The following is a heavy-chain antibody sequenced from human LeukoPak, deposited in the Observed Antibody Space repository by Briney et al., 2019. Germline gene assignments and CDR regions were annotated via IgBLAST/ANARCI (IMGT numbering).Heavy chain of an antibody. D-gene: IGHD4-17*01. V-gene: IGHV3-23*01. CDR3: ANRPDYGDHQSDFDY. J-gene: IGHJ4*02. Sequence: PGGSLRLSCAASGFTFSSYAMSWVRQAPGKGLEWVSAISGSGGSTYYADFVKGRFTISRDNSKNTLYLQMNSLRAEDTAVYYCANRPDYGDHQSDFDYWGQGTLVTVSS. CDR1: GFTFSSYA. CDR2: ISGSGGST.